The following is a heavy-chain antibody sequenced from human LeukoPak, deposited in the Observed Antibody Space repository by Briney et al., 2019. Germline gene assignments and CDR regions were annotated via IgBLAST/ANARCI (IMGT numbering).Heavy chain of an antibody. CDR3: ARIGCSSTSCYGNSVDP. V-gene: IGHV1-18*01. J-gene: IGHJ5*02. CDR1: GYTFTNYG. CDR2: ISAYNGNT. D-gene: IGHD2-2*01. Sequence: ASVKVSCKASGYTFTNYGINWVRQAPGRGLEWMGWISAYNGNTHYAQKFQGRVTITTDTSTSTAYMELRSLTSDDTAVYYCARIGCSSTSCYGNSVDPWGQGTLVTVSS.